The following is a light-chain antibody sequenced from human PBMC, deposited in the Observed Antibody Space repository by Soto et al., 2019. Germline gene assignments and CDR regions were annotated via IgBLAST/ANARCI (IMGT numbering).Light chain of an antibody. J-gene: IGKJ5*01. Sequence: EIVMTQSPATLSVSPGERATLSCRASQTVRSSSLAWYQQKPGQAPRLLIYDASTRATAIPARFSGSGSGTEFTLTITSLQSEDFAVYYCQQYNNWPPITFGQGTRLEIK. CDR1: QTVRSS. V-gene: IGKV3-15*01. CDR3: QQYNNWPPIT. CDR2: DAS.